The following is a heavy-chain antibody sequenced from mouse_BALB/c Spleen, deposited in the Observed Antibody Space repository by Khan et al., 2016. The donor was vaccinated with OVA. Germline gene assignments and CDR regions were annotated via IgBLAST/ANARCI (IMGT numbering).Heavy chain of an antibody. CDR3: ARGGAAYYKNDGGAMEY. D-gene: IGHD2-14*01. CDR2: INTHSGVP. J-gene: IGHJ4*01. V-gene: IGHV9-4*02. CDR1: GYTFTTAG. Sequence: QIQLVQSGPELKKPGETVRISCKASGYTFTTAGIQWVQKMPGKGLKWIGWINTHSGVPKYAEDFKGRFAFSLEISISTAYLQLTTLKNEDTATYFSARGGAAYYKNDGGAMEYWGQGTSVTVSS.